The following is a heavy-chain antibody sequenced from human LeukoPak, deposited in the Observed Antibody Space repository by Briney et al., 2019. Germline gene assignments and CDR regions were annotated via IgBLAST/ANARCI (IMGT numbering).Heavy chain of an antibody. J-gene: IGHJ4*02. D-gene: IGHD6-19*01. Sequence: GGSLRLSCAASGFTFSSYAMSWVRQAPGKGLEWVSAISGSGGSTYYADSVKGRLTISRDDSKNTLYLQMSSLRAEDTAVYYCARDKGYSSGWYEAYWGQGTLVTVSS. CDR3: ARDKGYSSGWYEAY. CDR1: GFTFSSYA. CDR2: ISGSGGST. V-gene: IGHV3-23*01.